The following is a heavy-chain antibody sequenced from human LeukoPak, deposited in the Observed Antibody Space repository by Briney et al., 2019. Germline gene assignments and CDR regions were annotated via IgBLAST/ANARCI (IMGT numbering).Heavy chain of an antibody. CDR3: ARDRSLTAFDC. D-gene: IGHD5-18*01. CDR1: GFTFSSYS. CDR2: ISSSSSNI. Sequence: PGGSLRLSCAASGFTFSSYSMNWVRQAPGKGLEWVSSISSSSSNIYYADSVKGRFTISRENAKNSLYLQINGLRAEDTAVYYCARDRSLTAFDCWGQGALVTVSS. J-gene: IGHJ4*02. V-gene: IGHV3-21*01.